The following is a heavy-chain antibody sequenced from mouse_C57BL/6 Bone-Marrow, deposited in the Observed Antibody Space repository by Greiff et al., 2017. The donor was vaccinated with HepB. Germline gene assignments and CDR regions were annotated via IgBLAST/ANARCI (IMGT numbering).Heavy chain of an antibody. CDR1: GFTFTDYY. D-gene: IGHD1-1*01. Sequence: EVQGVESGGGLVQPGGSLSLSCAASGFTFTDYYMSWVRQPPGKALEWLGFIRNKANGYTTEYSASVKGRFTISRDNSQSILYLQMNALRAEDSATYYCARYYYYGSSNWYFDVWGTGTTVTVSS. CDR2: IRNKANGYTT. V-gene: IGHV7-3*01. CDR3: ARYYYYGSSNWYFDV. J-gene: IGHJ1*03.